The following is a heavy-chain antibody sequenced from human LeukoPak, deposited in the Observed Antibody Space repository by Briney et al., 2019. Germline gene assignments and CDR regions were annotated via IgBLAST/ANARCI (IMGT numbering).Heavy chain of an antibody. CDR2: ISGHNGNA. D-gene: IGHD1-26*01. CDR3: ARGGFGAPPDY. J-gene: IGHJ4*02. Sequence: APVKVSCKASGYTFTSYGINWVRQAPGQGPEWMGWISGHNGNANYAQKVQGRVTMTTDTSTNTAYMELRSLRSDDTAVYYCARGGFGAPPDYWGQGTLVTVSS. CDR1: GYTFTSYG. V-gene: IGHV1-18*01.